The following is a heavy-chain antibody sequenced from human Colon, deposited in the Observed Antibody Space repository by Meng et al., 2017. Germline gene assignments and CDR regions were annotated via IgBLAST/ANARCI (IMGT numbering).Heavy chain of an antibody. J-gene: IGHJ4*02. CDR2: LHSYGST. CDR3: VRNVHCTSGTCYPHFDY. Sequence: VTPSVSLSLPCAVSGCSIHIACGGSRVRQAPGKGLEWIGELHSYGSTNYNPSLKSRLTLSLEKSNNQFSLSLSSVTAANTAVYYCVRNVHCTSGTCYPHFDYWGQGTLVTVSS. CDR1: GCSIHIACG. V-gene: IGHV4-4*02. D-gene: IGHD2-15*01.